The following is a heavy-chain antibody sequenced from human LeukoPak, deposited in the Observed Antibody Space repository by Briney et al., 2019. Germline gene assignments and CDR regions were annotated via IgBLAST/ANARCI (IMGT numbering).Heavy chain of an antibody. CDR2: VYYSGST. J-gene: IGHJ4*02. V-gene: IGHV4-59*01. D-gene: IGHD3-22*01. Sequence: SETLTLTCTVSGGSITGYYWSWIRQPPGKGLEWIGYVYYSGSTNYNPSLKSRVTFSVDTSKNQFSLKMTSLTAADTAVYYCAIGVRDSSTYYLGHFDYWGQGTLVTVSS. CDR3: AIGVRDSSTYYLGHFDY. CDR1: GGSITGYY.